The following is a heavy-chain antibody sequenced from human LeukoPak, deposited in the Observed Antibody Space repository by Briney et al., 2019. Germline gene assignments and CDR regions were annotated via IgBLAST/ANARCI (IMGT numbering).Heavy chain of an antibody. CDR1: GYTFTGYY. CDR3: ARNDYSNYVGYWYLDL. CDR2: INPTSGGT. V-gene: IGHV1-2*02. D-gene: IGHD4-11*01. Sequence: VASVKVSCKASGYTFTGYYMHWIRQAPGQGLEWMGWINPTSGGTNYAQKFQGRVTMTRDTSISTAYMELSRLRSDDSAVYYCARNDYSNYVGYWYLDLWGRGTLVTVSS. J-gene: IGHJ2*01.